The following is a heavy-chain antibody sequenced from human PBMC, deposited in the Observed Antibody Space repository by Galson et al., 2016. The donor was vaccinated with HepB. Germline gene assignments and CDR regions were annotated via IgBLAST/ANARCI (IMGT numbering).Heavy chain of an antibody. CDR1: GGSISSGGYY. J-gene: IGHJ6*04. Sequence: TLSLTCTVSGGSISSGGYYWSWIRQHPGKGLEWIGYIQYSGSAYYNPSLKSRVTISIDTSKNQFSLKLSSVTAADTAVYYCARGPYRRVSYYYYYGIDVRGKGTTVTGSS. CDR3: ARGPYRRVSYYYYYGIDV. CDR2: IQYSGSA. D-gene: IGHD2-2*02. V-gene: IGHV4-31*03.